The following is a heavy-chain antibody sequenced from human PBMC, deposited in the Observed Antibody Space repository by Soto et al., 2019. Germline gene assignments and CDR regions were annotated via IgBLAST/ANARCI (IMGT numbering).Heavy chain of an antibody. D-gene: IGHD6-6*01. CDR2: IYHSGST. V-gene: IGHV4-4*02. CDR1: GGSISSSNW. Sequence: PSETLSLTCAVSGGSISSSNWWSWVRQPPGKGLEWIGEIYHSGSTNYNPSLKSRVTISVDKSKNQFSLKLSSVTAADTAVYYCARGSSSHHYYYYGMDVWGQGTTVTVSS. CDR3: ARGSSSHHYYYYGMDV. J-gene: IGHJ6*02.